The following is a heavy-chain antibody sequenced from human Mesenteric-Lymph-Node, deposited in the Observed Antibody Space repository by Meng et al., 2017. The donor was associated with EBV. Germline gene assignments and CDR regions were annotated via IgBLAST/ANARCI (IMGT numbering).Heavy chain of an antibody. CDR1: GGPLGSYA. CDR3: ARGGTHCGGDCSYQFAY. J-gene: IGHJ4*02. V-gene: IGHV1-69*01. Sequence: LGQSGAAVQQPWSSVKVCCKASGGPLGSYAIGWVQQARGPGLQWMGGILPLLGFTTYAQSVQDRVTITADEAASTAYMEMTSLRSEDTAVYYCARGGTHCGGDCSYQFAYWGQGALVTVSS. CDR2: ILPLLGFT. D-gene: IGHD2-21*02.